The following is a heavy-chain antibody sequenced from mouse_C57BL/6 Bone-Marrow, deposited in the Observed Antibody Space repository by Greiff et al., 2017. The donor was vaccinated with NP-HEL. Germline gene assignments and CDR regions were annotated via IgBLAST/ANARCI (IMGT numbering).Heavy chain of an antibody. Sequence: EVKLEESGGDLVKPGGSLKLSCAASGFTFSSYGMSWVRQTPDKRLEWVATISSGGSYTYYPDSVKGRFTISRDNAKNTLYLQMSSLKSEDTAMYYCARHELLLHWYFDVWGTGTTVTVSS. D-gene: IGHD1-1*01. CDR3: ARHELLLHWYFDV. V-gene: IGHV5-6*02. CDR2: ISSGGSYT. CDR1: GFTFSSYG. J-gene: IGHJ1*03.